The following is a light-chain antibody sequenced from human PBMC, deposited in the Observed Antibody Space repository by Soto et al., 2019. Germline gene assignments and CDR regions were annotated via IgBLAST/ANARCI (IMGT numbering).Light chain of an antibody. CDR1: SSNLGAGYD. J-gene: IGLJ3*02. V-gene: IGLV1-40*01. CDR3: QSYDSGLSGHWV. Sequence: QSVLTQPPSMSGAPGQRVTMSCTGSSSNLGAGYDVHWYQRLPGAAPKLLIYDNTHRPSGVPNRFSGSKSGTSASLALTGLQAEDEADYYCQSYDSGLSGHWVFGGGTKLTVL. CDR2: DNT.